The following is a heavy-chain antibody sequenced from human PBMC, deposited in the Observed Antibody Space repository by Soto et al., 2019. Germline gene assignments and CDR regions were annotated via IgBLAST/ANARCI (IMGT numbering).Heavy chain of an antibody. Sequence: ASVKVSCKASGYTFTSYGISWVRQAPGQGLEWMGWISAYNGNTNYAQKLQGRVTMTTDTSTSTAYMELRSLRSDDTAVYYCARDMIGRRRKNPTSMDVWGQGTTVTVSS. CDR1: GYTFTSYG. J-gene: IGHJ6*02. V-gene: IGHV1-18*01. CDR2: ISAYNGNT. D-gene: IGHD3-16*01. CDR3: ARDMIGRRRKNPTSMDV.